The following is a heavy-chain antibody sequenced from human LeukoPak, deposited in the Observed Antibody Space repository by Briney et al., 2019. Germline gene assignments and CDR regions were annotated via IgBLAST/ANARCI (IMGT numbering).Heavy chain of an antibody. J-gene: IGHJ4*02. V-gene: IGHV1-46*01. CDR2: ISPSGGST. CDR1: GYTFTSNY. CDR3: ARDPPFGDTMVRGDDY. Sequence: GASVKVSCKAFGYTFTSNYMHWVRQAPGQGPEWMGVISPSGGSTTYAQKFQGRVTLTRDMSTSTDYLELSSLRSEDTAVYYCARDPPFGDTMVRGDDYWGQGTLVTVSS. D-gene: IGHD3-10*01.